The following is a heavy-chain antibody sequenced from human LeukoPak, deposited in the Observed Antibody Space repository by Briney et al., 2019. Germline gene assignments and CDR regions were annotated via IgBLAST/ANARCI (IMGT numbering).Heavy chain of an antibody. J-gene: IGHJ5*02. D-gene: IGHD3-3*01. V-gene: IGHV1-69*05. CDR3: ARGRRFLPGVDP. CDR2: IIPIFGTA. Sequence: GSSVKVSCKASGGTFSSYAISWVRQAPGQGLEWMGGIIPIFGTANYAQKFQGRVTITTDESTSTAYMELSSLRSEDTAVYYCARGRRFLPGVDPWGQGTLVTVSS. CDR1: GGTFSSYA.